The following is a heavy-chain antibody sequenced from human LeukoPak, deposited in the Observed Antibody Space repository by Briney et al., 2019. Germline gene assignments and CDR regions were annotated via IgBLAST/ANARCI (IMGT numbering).Heavy chain of an antibody. J-gene: IGHJ5*02. Sequence: SETLSLTCAVYGGSFSGYYWSWIRQPPGKGLEWIGEINHSGSTNYNPSLKSRVTISVDTSKNQFSLKLSSVTAADTAAYYCAQSLGSSTWFGNWFDPWGQGTLVTVSS. CDR3: AQSLGSSTWFGNWFDP. V-gene: IGHV4-34*01. CDR2: INHSGST. D-gene: IGHD6-13*01. CDR1: GGSFSGYY.